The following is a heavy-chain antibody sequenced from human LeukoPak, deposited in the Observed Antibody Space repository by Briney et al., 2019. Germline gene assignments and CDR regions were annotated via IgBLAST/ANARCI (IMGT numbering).Heavy chain of an antibody. J-gene: IGHJ4*02. V-gene: IGHV3-21*01. D-gene: IGHD1-26*01. Sequence: PGGSLRLSCAASGFNLSTYNMNWVRQAPGKGLEWVSSISSSSSYIYYADSVKGRFTISRDNAQNSLYLQMNSLRAEDTAVYYCASEGSSRYWGQGTLVTVSS. CDR3: ASEGSSRY. CDR1: GFNLSTYN. CDR2: ISSSSSYI.